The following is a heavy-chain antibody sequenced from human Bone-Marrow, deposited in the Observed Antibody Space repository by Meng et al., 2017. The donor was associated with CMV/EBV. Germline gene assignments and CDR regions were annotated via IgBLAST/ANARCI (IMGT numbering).Heavy chain of an antibody. D-gene: IGHD6-13*01. CDR2: ISAYNGNT. CDR1: GYTFTSYG. J-gene: IGHJ6*02. V-gene: IGHV1-18*01. Sequence: ASVKVSCKASGYTFTSYGISWVRQAPGQGLEWMGWISAYNGNTNYAQKLQGRVTMTTDTSTSTAYMELRSLRSDDTAVYYCARDLYDSSSSYYYYYYYGMDVWGQGPTVTGSS. CDR3: ARDLYDSSSSYYYYYYYGMDV.